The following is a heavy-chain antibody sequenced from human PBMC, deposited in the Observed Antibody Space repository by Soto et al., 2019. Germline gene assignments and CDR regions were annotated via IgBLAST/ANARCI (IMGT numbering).Heavy chain of an antibody. CDR2: ISGSGGST. D-gene: IGHD3-3*01. CDR3: AKVYDFWSGYYYFDY. CDR1: GFTFSSYA. Sequence: GESLKISCAASGFTFSSYAMSWVRQAPGKGLEWVSAISGSGGSTYYADSVKGRFTISRDNSKNTLYLQMNSLRAEDTAVYYCAKVYDFWSGYYYFDYWGQGTLVTVSS. J-gene: IGHJ4*02. V-gene: IGHV3-23*01.